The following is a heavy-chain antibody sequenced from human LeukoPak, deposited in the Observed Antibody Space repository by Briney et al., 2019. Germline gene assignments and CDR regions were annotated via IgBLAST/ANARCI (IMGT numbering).Heavy chain of an antibody. CDR3: ATKYYYDSSGYWDDAFDI. J-gene: IGHJ3*02. CDR2: IYNRGST. V-gene: IGHV4-59*01. CDR1: GGSISSYY. Sequence: SSETLSLTCTVSGGSISSYYWSWIRQPPGKGLEWIGYIYNRGSTNYNPSLKSRVTISVDTSKNQFSLKLSSVTAADKAVYYCATKYYYDSSGYWDDAFDIWGQGTMVTVSS. D-gene: IGHD3-22*01.